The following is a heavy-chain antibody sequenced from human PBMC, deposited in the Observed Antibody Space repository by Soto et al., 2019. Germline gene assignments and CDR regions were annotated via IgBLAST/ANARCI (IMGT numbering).Heavy chain of an antibody. Sequence: SSYAIIWVRQAPGQGLEWMGGIIPIFGTANYAQKFQGRVTITADESTSTAYMELSSLRSEDTAVYYCARGEGSSAVVLFYWGQGTLVTVSS. J-gene: IGHJ4*02. V-gene: IGHV1-69*01. CDR1: SSYA. CDR2: IIPIFGTA. CDR3: ARGEGSSAVVLFY. D-gene: IGHD6-13*01.